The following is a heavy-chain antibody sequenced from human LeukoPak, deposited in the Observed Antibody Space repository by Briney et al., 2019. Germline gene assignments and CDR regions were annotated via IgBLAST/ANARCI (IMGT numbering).Heavy chain of an antibody. CDR1: GFTFSSYA. J-gene: IGHJ4*02. Sequence: GGSLRLSCAASGFTFSSYAMSWIRQAPGKGLEWVSAISSSGGSTYYADSVKGRFTISRDNSKNTLYLQMNSLRAEDTAVYYCAKDHILRYFDWSPEYYFDYWGQGTLVTVSS. CDR3: AKDHILRYFDWSPEYYFDY. V-gene: IGHV3-23*01. D-gene: IGHD3-9*01. CDR2: ISSSGGST.